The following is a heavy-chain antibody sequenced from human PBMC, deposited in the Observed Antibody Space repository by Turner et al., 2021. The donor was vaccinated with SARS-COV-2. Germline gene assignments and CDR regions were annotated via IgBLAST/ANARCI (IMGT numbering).Heavy chain of an antibody. CDR1: GSTLTELS. V-gene: IGHV1-24*01. D-gene: IGHD2-21*02. CDR2: FDPEGGET. Sequence: QVQLVQSGAEVKKPGASVKVSCKVSGSTLTELSMHWVRQAPGKGLEWMGGFDPEGGETIYAQKFQGRVTMTEDTSTDTAYMELSSLRSEDTAVYYCATGYAYCGGDCSIDYWGQGTLVTVSS. J-gene: IGHJ4*02. CDR3: ATGYAYCGGDCSIDY.